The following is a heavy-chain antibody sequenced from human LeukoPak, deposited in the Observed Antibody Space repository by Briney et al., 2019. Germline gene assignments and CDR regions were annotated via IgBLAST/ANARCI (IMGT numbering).Heavy chain of an antibody. CDR2: INPSDDST. CDR1: GYTFTSYY. V-gene: IGHV1-46*01. J-gene: IGHJ4*02. CDR3: ARSWEPELRFLEWLSLDY. D-gene: IGHD3-3*01. Sequence: ASVKVSCKPSGYTFTSYYMHWVRQAPGQGLEWMGIINPSDDSTNYAQKFQGGVTMTRDTSTSTVYMELSSLRSEDTAVYYCARSWEPELRFLEWLSLDYWGQGTLVTVSS.